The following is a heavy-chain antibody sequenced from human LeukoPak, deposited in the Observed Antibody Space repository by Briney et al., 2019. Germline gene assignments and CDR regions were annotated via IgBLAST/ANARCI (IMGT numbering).Heavy chain of an antibody. V-gene: IGHV4-59*12. Sequence: PSETLSLTCTVSGGSISSYYWSWIRQPPGKGLEWIGYIYYSGSTNYNPSLKSRVTISVDTSKNQFSLKLSSVTAADTAVYYCAKGSRRSTSYYYYYMDIWGKGTTVTVSS. CDR3: AKGSRRSTSYYYYYMDI. CDR1: GGSISSYY. J-gene: IGHJ6*03. D-gene: IGHD5-24*01. CDR2: IYYSGST.